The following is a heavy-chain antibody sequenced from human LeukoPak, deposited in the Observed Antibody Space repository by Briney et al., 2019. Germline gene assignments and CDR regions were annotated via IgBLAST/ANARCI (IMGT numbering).Heavy chain of an antibody. D-gene: IGHD1-26*01. CDR3: ARERTENYQEYSGSYYNY. J-gene: IGHJ4*02. CDR2: ISAYNGNT. V-gene: IGHV1-18*01. Sequence: GASVEVSCKASGYTFTSYGISWVRQAPGQGLEWMGWISAYNGNTNYAQKLQGRVTMTTDTSTSTAYMELRSLRSDDTAVYYCARERTENYQEYSGSYYNYWGQGTLVTVSS. CDR1: GYTFTSYG.